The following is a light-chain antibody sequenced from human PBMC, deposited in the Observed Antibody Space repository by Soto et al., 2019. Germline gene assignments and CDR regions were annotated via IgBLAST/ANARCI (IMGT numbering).Light chain of an antibody. Sequence: DIQMTQSPSSLSASVGDRVTITCRASQSISTYLNWYQQKPGKAPKLLIYHSSTLQSGVPSRFSGSGSGTDFTLTISSLQPEDFATYYCQQYDNLPSWTFGQGTKVEIK. J-gene: IGKJ1*01. V-gene: IGKV1-39*01. CDR3: QQYDNLPSWT. CDR2: HSS. CDR1: QSISTY.